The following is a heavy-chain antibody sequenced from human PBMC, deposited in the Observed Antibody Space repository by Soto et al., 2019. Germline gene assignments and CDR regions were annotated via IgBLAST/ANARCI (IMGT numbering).Heavy chain of an antibody. CDR3: ARVLEPTALECFDP. CDR2: MNPNSGNT. V-gene: IGHV1-8*01. D-gene: IGHD3-3*01. CDR1: GYTFTSYD. Sequence: QVQLVQSGAEVKKPGASVKVSCKASGYTFTSYDLNWVRQATGQGLEWMGGMNPNSGNTGYAQKFQGRGTMTRNTYISTAYMELSSLRSEDTAVYYCARVLEPTALECFDPWGQGTLVNVSS. J-gene: IGHJ5*02.